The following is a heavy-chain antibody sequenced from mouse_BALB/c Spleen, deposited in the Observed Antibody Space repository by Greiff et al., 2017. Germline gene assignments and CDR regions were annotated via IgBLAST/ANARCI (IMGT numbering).Heavy chain of an antibody. CDR3: AREEATGYYFDY. Sequence: EVHLVESGGGLVKPGGSLNLSCAASGFTFSSYAMSWVRQSPEKRLEWVAEISSGGSYTYYPDTVTGRFTISRDNAKNTLYLEMSSLRSEDTAMYYCAREEATGYYFDYWGQGTTLTVSS. CDR1: GFTFSSYA. J-gene: IGHJ2*01. CDR2: ISSGGSYT. D-gene: IGHD4-1*02. V-gene: IGHV5-9-4*01.